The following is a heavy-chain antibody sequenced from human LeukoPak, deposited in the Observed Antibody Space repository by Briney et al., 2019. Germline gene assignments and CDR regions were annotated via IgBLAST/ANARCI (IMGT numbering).Heavy chain of an antibody. V-gene: IGHV4-59*01. CDR2: IYYSGST. CDR3: ARVYSSGSFDY. D-gene: IGHD2-15*01. Sequence: SETLSLTCTVSGGSISGDYWSWIRQPPGKGLEWIGYIYYSGSTNYNPSLKSRVTISVDTSKNQFSLKLSSVTAADTAVYYCARVYSSGSFDYWGQGTLVTVSS. J-gene: IGHJ4*02. CDR1: GGSISGDY.